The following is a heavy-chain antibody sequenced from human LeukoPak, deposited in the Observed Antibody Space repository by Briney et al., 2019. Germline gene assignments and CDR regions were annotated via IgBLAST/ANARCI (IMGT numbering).Heavy chain of an antibody. J-gene: IGHJ6*02. Sequence: SETLSLTCTVSGVSVSSGSYYWSWIRQPPGKGLEWIGYIYYSGSTNYNPSLKSRVTISVDTSKNQFSLKLSSVTAADTAVYYCARDERGYSGYGYYYYGMDVWGQGTTVTVSS. CDR3: ARDERGYSGYGYYYYGMDV. CDR2: IYYSGST. V-gene: IGHV4-61*01. D-gene: IGHD5-12*01. CDR1: GVSVSSGSYY.